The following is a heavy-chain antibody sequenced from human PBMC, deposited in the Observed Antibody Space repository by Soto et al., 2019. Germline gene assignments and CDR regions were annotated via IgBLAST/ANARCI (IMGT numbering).Heavy chain of an antibody. V-gene: IGHV3-30*18. CDR1: GFTFSTFV. J-gene: IGHJ4*02. CDR3: TKGDWYTSGYYPEGDS. D-gene: IGHD3-22*01. CDR2: ISYDGINT. Sequence: QVHLVQSGGGVVQPGRSLRLSCAASGFTFSTFVMHWVRQAPGKGLEWVALISYDGINTYYPDSLKGRFTISRDNSKNTVYLQMNGLRPEDTAVYYCTKGDWYTSGYYPEGDSWGQGSLVTVSS.